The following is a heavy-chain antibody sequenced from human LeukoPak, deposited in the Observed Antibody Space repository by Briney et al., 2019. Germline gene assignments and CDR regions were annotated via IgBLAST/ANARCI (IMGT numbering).Heavy chain of an antibody. CDR1: GGSLGGHP. Sequence: SETLSLTCAVSGGSLGGHPWSWIRQPPGKGLEWIGEISHSGRTNYNPSLSGRLTMSIDTSRNQFSMKLTSVTAADTAVYYCARLCLEITMIVVVFMPPQAWFDPWGQGTLVTVSS. CDR2: ISHSGRT. D-gene: IGHD3-22*01. J-gene: IGHJ5*02. CDR3: ARLCLEITMIVVVFMPPQAWFDP. V-gene: IGHV4-34*01.